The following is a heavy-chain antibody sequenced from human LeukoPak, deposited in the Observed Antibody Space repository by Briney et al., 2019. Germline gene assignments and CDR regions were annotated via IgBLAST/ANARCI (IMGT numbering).Heavy chain of an antibody. Sequence: VASVKVSCKASGYTFTSYAMHWVRQAPGQRLEWMGWINAGNGNTKYSQKFQGRVTITRDTSASTAYMELSSLRSEDTAVYYCARDQGYSGYDSYFDYWGQGTLVTVSS. CDR1: GYTFTSYA. CDR3: ARDQGYSGYDSYFDY. D-gene: IGHD5-12*01. CDR2: INAGNGNT. J-gene: IGHJ4*02. V-gene: IGHV1-3*01.